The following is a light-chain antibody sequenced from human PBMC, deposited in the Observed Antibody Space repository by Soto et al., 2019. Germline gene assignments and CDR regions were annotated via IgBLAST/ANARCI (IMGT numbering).Light chain of an antibody. Sequence: DIQMTQSPSTLSASVGDRVTITCRASQSISSWLAWYQQKPGKAPKLLIYKASSLQSGVPSRFSGSGSGTEFTLTISSLQPDDFATYYCQQSFTFGPGTKXDIK. J-gene: IGKJ3*01. V-gene: IGKV1-5*03. CDR3: QQSFT. CDR2: KAS. CDR1: QSISSW.